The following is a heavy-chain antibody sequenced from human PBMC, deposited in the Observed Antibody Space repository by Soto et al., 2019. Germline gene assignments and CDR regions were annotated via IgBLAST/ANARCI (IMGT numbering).Heavy chain of an antibody. V-gene: IGHV3-43*01. CDR3: AKDGSGSYGYYYYGMDV. CDR1: GFTFDDYT. Sequence: EVQLVESGGVVVQPGGSLRLSCAASGFTFDDYTMHWVRQAPGKGLEWVSLISWDGGSTYYADSVKGRFTISRDNSKNSLYLQMNSLRTEDTALYYCAKDGSGSYGYYYYGMDVWGQGTTVTVSS. J-gene: IGHJ6*02. D-gene: IGHD1-26*01. CDR2: ISWDGGST.